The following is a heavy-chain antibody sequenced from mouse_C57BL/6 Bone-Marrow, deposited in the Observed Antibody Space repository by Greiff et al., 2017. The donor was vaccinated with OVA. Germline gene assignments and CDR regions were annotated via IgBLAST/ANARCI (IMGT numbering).Heavy chain of an antibody. Sequence: EVKLVESGGGLVKPGGSLKLSCAASGFTFSSYAMSLVRQTPEKRLEWVATISDGGSYTYYPDNVKGRFTISRDNAKNNLYLQMSHLKTEDTAMYYCRITTVVDPYYLDYWGQGTTLTVSS. CDR1: GFTFSSYA. CDR3: RITTVVDPYYLDY. D-gene: IGHD1-1*01. J-gene: IGHJ2*01. CDR2: ISDGGSYT. V-gene: IGHV5-4*03.